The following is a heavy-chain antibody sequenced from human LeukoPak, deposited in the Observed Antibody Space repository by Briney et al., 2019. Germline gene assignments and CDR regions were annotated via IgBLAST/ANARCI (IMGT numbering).Heavy chain of an antibody. V-gene: IGHV1-8*01. D-gene: IGHD1-14*01. Sequence: ASVKVSCKASGFTFTSYDINWVRQATGQGLEWMGWMNPDSGNTGYAQKFQDRVTMTRNTSISTAYMELSSLTFEDTAVYYCARHYAGTSFDYWGQGTLVTVSS. CDR1: GFTFTSYD. CDR2: MNPDSGNT. J-gene: IGHJ4*02. CDR3: ARHYAGTSFDY.